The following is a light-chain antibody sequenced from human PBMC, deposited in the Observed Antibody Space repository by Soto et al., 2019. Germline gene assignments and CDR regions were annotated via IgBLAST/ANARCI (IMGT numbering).Light chain of an antibody. CDR2: DAS. Sequence: DLRMTQYQSSLSASVGDRVTITCQASQDISNYLHWYQQKPGKAPKLLIYDASNLETGVPSRFSGSGSGTDFTFTISSLQPEDIATYYCQQYDNLPLTFGGGTKVDIK. J-gene: IGKJ4*01. CDR1: QDISNY. CDR3: QQYDNLPLT. V-gene: IGKV1-33*01.